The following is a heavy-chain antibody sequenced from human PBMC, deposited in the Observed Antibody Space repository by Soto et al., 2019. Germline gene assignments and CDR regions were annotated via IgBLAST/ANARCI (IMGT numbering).Heavy chain of an antibody. J-gene: IGHJ6*02. CDR1: GFTFNIYW. CDR2: IKFYERTT. CDR3: ARGIRNYYGVDV. D-gene: IGHD5-18*01. Sequence: EVQVVESGGGLIQPGGSLRLSCVASGFTFNIYWMHWVRQAPGKGLVWVSRIKFYERTTSYADSVKGRLTISRDNAKNTVFLQMNSLRADATGVYYCARGIRNYYGVDVWGQGTTVNVSS. V-gene: IGHV3-74*01.